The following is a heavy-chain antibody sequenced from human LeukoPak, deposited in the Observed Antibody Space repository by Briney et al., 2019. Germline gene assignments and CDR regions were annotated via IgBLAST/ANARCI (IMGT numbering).Heavy chain of an antibody. D-gene: IGHD2-15*01. J-gene: IGHJ4*02. CDR2: ITDNGNTT. CDR1: GFTFSRYE. Sequence: GGSLRLSCAASGFTFSRYEMNWVRQAPGKGLEWVSAITDNGNTTYHPDSVKGRFTISRDNSKNTLYLQMSSLRAEDTAVYYCGTLRLSEHFDYWGQGTLVTVSS. V-gene: IGHV3-23*01. CDR3: GTLRLSEHFDY.